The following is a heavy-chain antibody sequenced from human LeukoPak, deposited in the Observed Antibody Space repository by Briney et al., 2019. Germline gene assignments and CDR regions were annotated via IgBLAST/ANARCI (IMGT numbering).Heavy chain of an antibody. Sequence: PGGSLRLSCAASGFTFRIYPMAWVRQAPGKGLDWVSVIGAGGGGPNYADSVQGRFTISRDNAENTLYLQMKSLRAEDTAVYYCAKYHQNFHTSNNYDRAFDNWGQGTLVTVSS. CDR2: IGAGGGGP. CDR3: AKYHQNFHTSNNYDRAFDN. D-gene: IGHD3-16*01. CDR1: GFTFRIYP. J-gene: IGHJ4*02. V-gene: IGHV3-23*01.